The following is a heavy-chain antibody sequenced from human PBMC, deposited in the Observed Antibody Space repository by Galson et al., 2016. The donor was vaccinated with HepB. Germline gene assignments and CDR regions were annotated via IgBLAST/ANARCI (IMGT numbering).Heavy chain of an antibody. CDR3: ARGKMWGYTYGSIDY. V-gene: IGHV1-69*13. CDR2: IIPSFGSA. J-gene: IGHJ4*02. D-gene: IGHD5-18*01. CDR1: GGTFSSYA. Sequence: SVKVSCKASGGTFSSYAVSWLRQAPGQGLEWMGGIIPSFGSANYAQKFQGRVTIIADESTNTAYMELSSLRSEDTAMYYCARGKMWGYTYGSIDYWGQGTLVTVSS.